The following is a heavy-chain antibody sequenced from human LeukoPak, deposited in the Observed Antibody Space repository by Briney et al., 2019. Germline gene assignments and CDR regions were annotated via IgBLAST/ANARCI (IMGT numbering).Heavy chain of an antibody. CDR1: GYTFTSNY. J-gene: IGHJ3*02. CDR2: IYPRDGST. V-gene: IGHV1-46*01. CDR3: AREGYYDAGGAFDI. Sequence: ASVKVSCKASGYTFTSNYIHWVRQAPGQGLEWMGMIYPRDGSTSYAQKFQGRVTMTRDTSTSTVYMELSSLRSEDTAVFYCAREGYYDAGGAFDIWGQGTMVTVSS. D-gene: IGHD3-22*01.